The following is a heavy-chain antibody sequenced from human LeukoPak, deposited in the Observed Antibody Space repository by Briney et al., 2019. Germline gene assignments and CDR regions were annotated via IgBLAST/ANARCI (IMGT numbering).Heavy chain of an antibody. D-gene: IGHD6-19*01. V-gene: IGHV3-23*01. J-gene: IGHJ4*02. Sequence: PGGSLRLSCAASGFTFSSYAMSWVRQAPGKGLEWVSAISGSGGSTYYADSVKGRFTISRDNSKNTLYLQMNSLRADDTAVYYCAKDQTAKQWDGDDYYFDYWGQGTLVTVSS. CDR2: ISGSGGST. CDR1: GFTFSSYA. CDR3: AKDQTAKQWDGDDYYFDY.